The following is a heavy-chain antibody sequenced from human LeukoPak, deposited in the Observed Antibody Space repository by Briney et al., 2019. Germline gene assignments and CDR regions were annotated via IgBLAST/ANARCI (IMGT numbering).Heavy chain of an antibody. D-gene: IGHD3-10*01. Sequence: GASVKVSCKVSGYTLTELSMHWVRQAPGKGLEWMGGFDPEDGETIYAQKFQGRVTITADKSTSTAYMELSSLRSEDTAVYYCARGPEGYYYYYYMDVWGKGTTVTVSS. V-gene: IGHV1-24*01. CDR1: GYTLTELS. CDR2: FDPEDGET. J-gene: IGHJ6*03. CDR3: ARGPEGYYYYYYMDV.